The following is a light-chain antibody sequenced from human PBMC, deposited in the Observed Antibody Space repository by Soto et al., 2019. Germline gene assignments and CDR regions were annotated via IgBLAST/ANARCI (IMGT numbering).Light chain of an antibody. CDR3: QTWDGSLGAHV. V-gene: IGLV1-51*02. CDR2: ENN. CDR1: SSNIGENY. Sequence: QCVLTQPPSGTAAQRRKGSISYTRSSSNIGENYVSWYQQFPGTAPKLLIYENNNRPSGIPDRFSGSKSGTSATLVITGLQTGDEADYYCQTWDGSLGAHVFGSGTKVTVL. J-gene: IGLJ1*01.